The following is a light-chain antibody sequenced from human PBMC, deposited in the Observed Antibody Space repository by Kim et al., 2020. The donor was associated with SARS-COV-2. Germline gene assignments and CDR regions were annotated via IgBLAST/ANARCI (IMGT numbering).Light chain of an antibody. CDR2: DVK. V-gene: IGLV2-11*02. CDR3: CSYAGSYTWV. Sequence: QSALTQPHSVSRSLGQSVTISCTGTSSDVGGYNYVSWYQQYPGKAPNLLIYDVKKRPSGVPDRFSGSKSGNTASLTISGLQPDDEADYFCCSYAGSYTWVFGGGTQLTVL. CDR1: SSDVGGYNY. J-gene: IGLJ3*02.